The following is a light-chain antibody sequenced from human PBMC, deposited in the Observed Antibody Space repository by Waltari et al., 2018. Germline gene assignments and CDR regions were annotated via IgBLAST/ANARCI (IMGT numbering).Light chain of an antibody. CDR2: DVN. J-gene: IGLJ2*01. CDR3: SSYTTSSTLV. V-gene: IGLV2-14*03. CDR1: SSDVGGYNA. Sequence: QSALPQPASVSGSPGQSITISCTGPSSDVGGYNAVSCYQQHPGRAPQLMISDVNSRPSGVSNRFSGSKSGNTASLTISGLQTEDEADYSCSSYTTSSTLVFGGGTQLTVL.